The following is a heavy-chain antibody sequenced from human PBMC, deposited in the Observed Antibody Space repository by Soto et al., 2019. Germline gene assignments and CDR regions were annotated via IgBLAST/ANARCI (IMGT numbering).Heavy chain of an antibody. Sequence: PSETLSLTCTVSGDSISSYNYHWTWIRQSPGKGPEWIGSGTTYYNQSLRSRVTIFVDTSKNQFSLQMYSVTAADTAVYYCTTYGGDTGRFDYWGQGILVTVSS. D-gene: IGHD4-17*01. CDR1: GDSISSYNYH. J-gene: IGHJ4*02. CDR2: SGTT. CDR3: TTYGGDTGRFDY. V-gene: IGHV4-39*01.